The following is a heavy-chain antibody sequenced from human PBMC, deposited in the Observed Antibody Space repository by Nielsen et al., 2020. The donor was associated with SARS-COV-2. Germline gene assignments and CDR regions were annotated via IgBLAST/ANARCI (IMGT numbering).Heavy chain of an antibody. CDR3: ASSQGYDFRSGYYPDY. Sequence: GESLKISCAASGFIFSSFWMHWVRQAPGKGLVWVSRINGDGSRTTYADSVKGRFTISRDNARNTLFLQMNSLRAEDTAVYYCASSQGYDFRSGYYPDYWGQGTLVTVSS. CDR1: GFIFSSFW. D-gene: IGHD3-3*01. J-gene: IGHJ4*02. V-gene: IGHV3-74*01. CDR2: INGDGSRT.